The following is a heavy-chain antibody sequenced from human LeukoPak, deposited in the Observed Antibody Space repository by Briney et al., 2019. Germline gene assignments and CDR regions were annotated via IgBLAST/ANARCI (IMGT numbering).Heavy chain of an antibody. J-gene: IGHJ5*02. CDR3: ARHMTTVTFNWFDP. V-gene: IGHV4-34*01. CDR2: INHSGST. CDR1: GGSFSGYY. Sequence: PSETLSLTCAVYGGSFSGYYWSWIRQPPGKGLEWIGEINHSGSTNYNPSLKSRVTISVDTSKNQFSLKLSSVTAADTAVYYCARHMTTVTFNWFDPWGQGTLVTASS. D-gene: IGHD4-17*01.